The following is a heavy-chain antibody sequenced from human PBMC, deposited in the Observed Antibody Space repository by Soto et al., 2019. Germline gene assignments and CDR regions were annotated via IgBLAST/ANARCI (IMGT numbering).Heavy chain of an antibody. CDR2: INAGNGNT. CDR3: ASGLHYYDSSGYPAVAFDI. D-gene: IGHD3-22*01. CDR1: GYTFTSYA. Sequence: ASVKVSCKASGYTFTSYAMHWVRQAPGQGLEWMGWINAGNGNTKYSQKLQGRVTMTTDTSTSTAYMELRSLRSDDTAVYYCASGLHYYDSSGYPAVAFDIWGQGTMVTVSS. V-gene: IGHV1-3*01. J-gene: IGHJ3*02.